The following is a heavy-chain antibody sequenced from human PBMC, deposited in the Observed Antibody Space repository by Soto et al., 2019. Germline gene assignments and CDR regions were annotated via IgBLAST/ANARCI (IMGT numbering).Heavy chain of an antibody. CDR3: AKEIKGSSGFRVYYYGMDV. CDR1: GFTFSSYG. Sequence: GGSLRLSCAASGFTFSSYGMHWVRQAPGKGLEWVSVISCGGSNKYYADSVKGRFTISRDNSKNTLYLQMNSLRAEDTAVYYCAKEIKGSSGFRVYYYGMDVWGQGTTVTVSS. J-gene: IGHJ6*02. V-gene: IGHV3-30*18. CDR2: ISCGGSNK. D-gene: IGHD3-22*01.